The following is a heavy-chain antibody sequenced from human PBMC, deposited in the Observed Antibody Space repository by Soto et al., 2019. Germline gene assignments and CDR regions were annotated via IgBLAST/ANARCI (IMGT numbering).Heavy chain of an antibody. CDR3: AGGRQVAV. D-gene: IGHD2-15*01. J-gene: IGHJ4*02. CDR2: IKADGNEK. Sequence: EVQLVESGGGLVQPGGSLRLSCVASGFRFDDYCLTWVRQGPGKGLEWVANIKADGNEKNYVDSVKGRFTISRDNAKNSVSLEMNSLRAEDTGVYYCAGGRQVAVWGQGT. V-gene: IGHV3-7*02. CDR1: GFRFDDYC.